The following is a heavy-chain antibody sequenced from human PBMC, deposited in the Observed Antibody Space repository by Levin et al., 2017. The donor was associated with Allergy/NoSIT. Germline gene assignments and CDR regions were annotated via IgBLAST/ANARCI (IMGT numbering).Heavy chain of an antibody. CDR2: INPDKSEK. Sequence: GGSLRLSCAASGFTFSTYWMSWVRQAPGKGLEWVANINPDKSEKHYVDSVKGRFTISRDDAKNSLYLEMNSLRAEDTAVYYCTRIYCSGGYCSYFDCWGQGTLVTVAS. CDR1: GFTFSTYW. V-gene: IGHV3-7*01. CDR3: TRIYCSGGYCSYFDC. J-gene: IGHJ4*02. D-gene: IGHD2-15*01.